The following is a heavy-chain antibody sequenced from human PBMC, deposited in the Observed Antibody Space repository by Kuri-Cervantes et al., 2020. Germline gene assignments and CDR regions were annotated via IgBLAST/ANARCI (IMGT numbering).Heavy chain of an antibody. J-gene: IGHJ5*02. CDR3: AREGEGYCSGGSCYSGNWFDP. CDR2: IYHSGSA. Sequence: ESLKISCTVSGYSISSGYYWGWIRQPPGKGLEWIGSIYHSGSAYYNPSLKSRVTISVDTSKNQFSLKLSSVTAADAAVYYCAREGEGYCSGGSCYSGNWFDPWGQGTLVTVSS. D-gene: IGHD2-15*01. V-gene: IGHV4-38-2*02. CDR1: GYSISSGYY.